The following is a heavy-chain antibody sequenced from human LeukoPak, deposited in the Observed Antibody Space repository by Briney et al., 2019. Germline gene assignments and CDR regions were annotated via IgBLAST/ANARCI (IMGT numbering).Heavy chain of an antibody. CDR1: GFTFSTYC. D-gene: IGHD3-10*01. J-gene: IGHJ4*02. CDR3: ARGDYYGSGSYLFDY. CDR2: INQDGSEK. V-gene: IGHV3-7*03. Sequence: GGSLRLSSAASGFTFSTYCMSWVPQAPGKGLEWVANINQDGSEKYHVDSVKGRFTISRDNADNSLYLQMNSLRADDTAVYYCARGDYYGSGSYLFDYWGQGTLVSVSS.